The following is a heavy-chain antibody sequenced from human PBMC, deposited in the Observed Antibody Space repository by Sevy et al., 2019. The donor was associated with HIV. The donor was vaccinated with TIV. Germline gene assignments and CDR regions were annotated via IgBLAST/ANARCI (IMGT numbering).Heavy chain of an antibody. D-gene: IGHD2-8*01. CDR2: FSFGGGGR. CDR1: GFTFNKYS. J-gene: IGHJ4*02. Sequence: GGSLRLSCAASGFTFNKYSMSWVRQPPGKGLEWVATFSFGGGGRTNADSVKGRFTISRDNSKNSFYLQMNNLRAEDTALYYCAREGCTKPHDYWGQGTLVTVSS. CDR3: AREGCTKPHDY. V-gene: IGHV3-23*01.